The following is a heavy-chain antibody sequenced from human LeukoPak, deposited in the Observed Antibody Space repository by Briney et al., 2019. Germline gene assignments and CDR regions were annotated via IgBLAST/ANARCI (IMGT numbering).Heavy chain of an antibody. D-gene: IGHD2-15*01. J-gene: IGHJ5*02. CDR2: IYYSGST. V-gene: IGHV4-39*01. CDR1: GGSISSSSYY. CDR3: ARARGVKVAALDP. Sequence: PSETLSLTCTVSGGSISSSSYYWGWIRQPPGKGLEWIGSIYYSGSTYYNPSLKSRVTISVDTSKNQFSLKLSSVTAADTAVYYCARARGVKVAALDPWGQGTLVTVSS.